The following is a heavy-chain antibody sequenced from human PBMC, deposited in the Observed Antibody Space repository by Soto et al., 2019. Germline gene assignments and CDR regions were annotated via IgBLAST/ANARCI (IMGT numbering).Heavy chain of an antibody. CDR2: IYYSGST. D-gene: IGHD3-22*01. CDR1: GGSISSYY. V-gene: IGHV4-59*08. J-gene: IGHJ5*02. Sequence: SETLSLTCTVSGGSISSYYWSWIRQPPGKGLEWIGYIYYSGSTNYNPSLKSRVTIPVDTSKNQFSLKLSSVTAADTAVYYCARQSAYYDSSGFFDPWGQGTLVTVSS. CDR3: ARQSAYYDSSGFFDP.